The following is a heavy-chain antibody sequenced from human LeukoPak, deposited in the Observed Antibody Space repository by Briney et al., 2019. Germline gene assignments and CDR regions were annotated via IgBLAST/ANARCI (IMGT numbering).Heavy chain of an antibody. Sequence: SQTLSLTCAISGNSVSSTTTAWNWIRQSPSRGLEWLGRTYYTSKWITDYAVSVKGRIPVNPNTSNNQFSLQLNSVTPEDTAVYYCARGYWAHGMDVWGPRTTVTVSS. CDR2: TYYTSKWIT. J-gene: IGHJ6*02. CDR3: ARGYWAHGMDV. CDR1: GNSVSSTTTA. D-gene: IGHD6-13*01. V-gene: IGHV6-1*01.